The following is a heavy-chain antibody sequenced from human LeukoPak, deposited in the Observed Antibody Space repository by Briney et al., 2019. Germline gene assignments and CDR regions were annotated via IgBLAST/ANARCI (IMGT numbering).Heavy chain of an antibody. J-gene: IGHJ4*02. CDR3: AKVTSNMVRGVPDY. CDR2: ISGSGGST. D-gene: IGHD3-10*01. V-gene: IGHV3-23*01. CDR1: GFTFSSYG. Sequence: GGTLRLSCAASGFTFSSYGMSWVRQAPGKGLEWVSAISGSGGSTYYADSVKGRFTISRDNSKNTLYLQMNSLRAEDTAVYYCAKVTSNMVRGVPDYWGQGTLVTVSS.